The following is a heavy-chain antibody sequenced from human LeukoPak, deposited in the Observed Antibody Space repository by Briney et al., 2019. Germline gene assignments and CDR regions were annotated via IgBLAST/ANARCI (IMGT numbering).Heavy chain of an antibody. D-gene: IGHD3-22*01. J-gene: IGHJ4*02. CDR3: ASPDSSGYYTLDY. Sequence: ASVKVSCKASGYTFTGYYMHWVRQAPGQGLEWMGWISPNSGGTNYAQKFQGRVTMTRDTSISTAYMELSRLRSDDTAVYYCASPDSSGYYTLDYWGQGTLVTVSS. V-gene: IGHV1-2*02. CDR1: GYTFTGYY. CDR2: ISPNSGGT.